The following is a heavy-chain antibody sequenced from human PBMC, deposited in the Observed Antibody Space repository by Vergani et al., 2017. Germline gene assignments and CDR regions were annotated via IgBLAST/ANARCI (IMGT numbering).Heavy chain of an antibody. V-gene: IGHV4-39*07. CDR3: ARLLTIFGVVPFDY. CDR2: IYYSGST. J-gene: IGHJ4*02. CDR1: GGSLSSSSYY. Sequence: QLQLPESGPGLVKPSETLSLPCTVSGGSLSSSSYYWGWIRQPPGKGLEWIGSIYYSGSTYYNPSLKSRVTISVDTSKNQFSLKLSSVTAADTAVYYCARLLTIFGVVPFDYWGQGTLVTVSS. D-gene: IGHD3-3*01.